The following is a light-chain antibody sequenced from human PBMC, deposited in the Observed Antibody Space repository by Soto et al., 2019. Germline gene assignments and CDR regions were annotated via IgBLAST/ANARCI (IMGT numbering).Light chain of an antibody. CDR1: SSDVGGYNY. Sequence: QSVLTQPPSASGSPGQSVTISCTGTSSDVGGYNYVSWYQQYPDKAPKVMIYEVSKRHSGVPDRFSGSKSGNTAPLTVSGLQAEDAAAYYCSSYAGNTNLVFGGGTKLTVL. CDR2: EVS. J-gene: IGLJ2*01. CDR3: SSYAGNTNLV. V-gene: IGLV2-8*01.